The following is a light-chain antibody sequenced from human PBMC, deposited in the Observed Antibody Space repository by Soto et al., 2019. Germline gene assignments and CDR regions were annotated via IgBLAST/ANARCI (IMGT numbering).Light chain of an antibody. CDR2: GAF. V-gene: IGKV3-11*01. J-gene: IGKJ5*01. Sequence: IVLTQSPATLSLSPWERATLSCRASPSVTNYLAWYQQKPGQAPRLVIYGAFNRATGIPARFSGSGSGTDFTLTISSLEPEDFAVYYCQQRNTWPPVTFGQGTRLEIK. CDR1: PSVTNY. CDR3: QQRNTWPPVT.